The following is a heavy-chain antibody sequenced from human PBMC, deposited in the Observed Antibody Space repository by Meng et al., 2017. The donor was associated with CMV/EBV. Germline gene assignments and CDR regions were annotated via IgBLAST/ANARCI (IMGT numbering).Heavy chain of an antibody. CDR2: INPSGGST. CDR3: ARDGPYGDPLHY. Sequence: ASVKVSCKASGYTFTSYYMHWVRQAPGQGLEWMGIINPSGGSTSYAQKFQGRVTMTRDTSKNQFSLKLSSVTAADTAVYYCARDGPYGDPLHYWGQGTLVTVSS. CDR1: GYTFTSYY. D-gene: IGHD4-17*01. V-gene: IGHV1-46*01. J-gene: IGHJ4*02.